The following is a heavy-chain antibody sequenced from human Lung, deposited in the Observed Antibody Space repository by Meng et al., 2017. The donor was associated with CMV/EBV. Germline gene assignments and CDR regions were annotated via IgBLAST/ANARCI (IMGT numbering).Heavy chain of an antibody. V-gene: IGHV3-30*02. D-gene: IGHD5-18*01. J-gene: IGHJ6*02. CDR3: AKDGRGYSYGYGMDV. CDR1: GFTFSSYG. CDR2: IRYDGSNK. Sequence: GGSXRLXCAASGFTFSSYGMHWVRQAPGKGLEWVAFIRYDGSNKYYADSVKGRFTISRDNSKNTLYLQMNSLRAEDTAVYYCAKDGRGYSYGYGMDVWGQGXTVTVSS.